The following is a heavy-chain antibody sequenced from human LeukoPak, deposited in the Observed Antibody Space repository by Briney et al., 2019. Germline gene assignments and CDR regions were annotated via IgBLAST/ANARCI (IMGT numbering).Heavy chain of an antibody. D-gene: IGHD5-12*01. Sequence: GGSLILSCAASGFTFSDYVMHWVRQAPGKGPESISAISPDGTTYYANFVKGRFTISGDNSQRTLFLQMGSLTIEDTAVYYCARESQGGSDYWGQGTLVTVSS. J-gene: IGHJ4*02. CDR1: GFTFSDYV. V-gene: IGHV3-64*01. CDR2: ISPDGTT. CDR3: ARESQGGSDY.